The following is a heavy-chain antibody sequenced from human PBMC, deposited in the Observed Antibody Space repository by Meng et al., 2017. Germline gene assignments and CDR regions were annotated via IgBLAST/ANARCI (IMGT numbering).Heavy chain of an antibody. CDR1: GYTFTSYA. J-gene: IGHJ4*02. CDR2: IIPIFGTA. CDR3: ARGRYYGSGTNFDY. Sequence: SVKVSCKASGYTFTSYAISWVRQAPGQGLEWMGGIIPIFGTANYAQKFQGRVTITADESTSTAYMELSSLRSEDTAVYYCARGRYYGSGTNFDYWGQGTLVTVSS. D-gene: IGHD3-10*01. V-gene: IGHV1-69*13.